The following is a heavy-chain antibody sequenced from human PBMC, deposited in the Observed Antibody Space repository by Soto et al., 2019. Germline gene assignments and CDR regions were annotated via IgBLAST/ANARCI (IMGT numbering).Heavy chain of an antibody. D-gene: IGHD3-3*01. V-gene: IGHV4-59*01. J-gene: IGHJ6*02. CDR1: GGSISSYY. CDR3: ARVYYDFWSGPNYYYGMDV. Sequence: SETLSLTCTVSGGSISSYYWSWIRQPPGKGLEWIGYIYYSGRTNYNPSLKSRVTISVDTSKNQFSLKLSSVTAADTAVYYCARVYYDFWSGPNYYYGMDVWGQGTTVTVSS. CDR2: IYYSGRT.